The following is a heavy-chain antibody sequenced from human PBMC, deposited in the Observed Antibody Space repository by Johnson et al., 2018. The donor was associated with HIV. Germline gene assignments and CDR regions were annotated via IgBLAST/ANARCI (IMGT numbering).Heavy chain of an antibody. CDR3: AKDRVVQSVGDAFDI. V-gene: IGHV3-9*01. CDR1: GFTFDDYA. CDR2: ISWNSGNI. Sequence: VQLVESGGGLVQPGRSLRLSCAASGFTFDDYAMHWVRQAPGKGLEWVSGISWNSGNIGYADSVKGRFTISRDNSKNTLHLQMNSLRAEDTALYYCAKDRVVQSVGDAFDIWGQGTMVTVSS. D-gene: IGHD2-15*01. J-gene: IGHJ3*02.